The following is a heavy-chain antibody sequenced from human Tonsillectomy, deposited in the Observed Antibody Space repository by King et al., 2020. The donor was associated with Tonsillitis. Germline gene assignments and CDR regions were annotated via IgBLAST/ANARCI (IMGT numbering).Heavy chain of an antibody. CDR2: ISHSGRT. J-gene: IGHJ5*02. CDR3: ARVGLLFGFDP. V-gene: IGHV4-30-2*01. Sequence: VQLQESASRLVKPSQTLSLTCAVSGGSISSGGYSWSWIRQPPGKGLEYIGYISHSGRTNYNPSLKSRVTISADRSKNQFSLTLSSVTAADTAVYYCARVGLLFGFDPWGQGTLVTVSS. CDR1: GGSISSGGYS. D-gene: IGHD3/OR15-3a*01.